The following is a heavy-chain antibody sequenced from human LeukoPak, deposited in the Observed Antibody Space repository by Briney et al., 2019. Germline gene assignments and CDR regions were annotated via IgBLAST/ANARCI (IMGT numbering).Heavy chain of an antibody. Sequence: SETLSLTCTVSGDSITNYYWSWIRQPPGKGLEWIGYVYYNGDTNYNPSLKSRVTVSLDASKNQFSLKLNSVTAADTAVYYCARPYDSSSYSFDYWGQGTLVTVSS. J-gene: IGHJ4*02. CDR3: ARPYDSSSYSFDY. D-gene: IGHD3-22*01. CDR1: GDSITNYY. V-gene: IGHV4-59*12. CDR2: VYYNGDT.